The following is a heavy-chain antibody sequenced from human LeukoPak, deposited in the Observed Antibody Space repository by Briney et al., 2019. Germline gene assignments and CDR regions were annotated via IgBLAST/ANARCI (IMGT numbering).Heavy chain of an antibody. V-gene: IGHV3-11*01. CDR2: ISSSGSTI. Sequence: GGSLRLSCAASGFTFSDYYMSWIRQAPGKGLEWVSYISSSGSTICYADSVKGRFTISRDNAKNSLYLQMNSLRAEDTAVYYCARVRFLEWLPIPTFDYWGQGTLVTVSS. CDR1: GFTFSDYY. CDR3: ARVRFLEWLPIPTFDY. J-gene: IGHJ4*02. D-gene: IGHD3-3*01.